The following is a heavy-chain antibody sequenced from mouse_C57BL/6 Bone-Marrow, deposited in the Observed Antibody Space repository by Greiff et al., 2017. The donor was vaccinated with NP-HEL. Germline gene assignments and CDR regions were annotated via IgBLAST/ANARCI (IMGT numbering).Heavy chain of an antibody. V-gene: IGHV1-7*01. CDR3: ARWLLHTMDY. J-gene: IGHJ4*01. Sequence: QLQQSGAELAKPGASVTLSCTASGYTFTSSWMHWVKQRPGQGLEWIGYINPSSGYTKYNQKFKDKATLTADKSSSTAYMQLSSLTYEDSAVYYCARWLLHTMDYWGQGTSVTVSS. CDR2: INPSSGYT. CDR1: GYTFTSSW. D-gene: IGHD2-3*01.